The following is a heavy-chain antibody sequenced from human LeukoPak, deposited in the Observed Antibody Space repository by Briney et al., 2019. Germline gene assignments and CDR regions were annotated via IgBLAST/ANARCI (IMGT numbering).Heavy chain of an antibody. CDR2: ISSSSSTI. D-gene: IGHD6-6*01. Sequence: GGSLRLSCAASGFTFSSYSMNWVRQAPGQGLEWVSYISSSSSTIYYADSVKGRFTISRDNAKNSLYLQMNSLRAEDTAVYYCARDLATLAARPLGSDCWGQGTVVSVSS. CDR3: ARDLATLAARPLGSDC. V-gene: IGHV3-48*04. J-gene: IGHJ4*02. CDR1: GFTFSSYS.